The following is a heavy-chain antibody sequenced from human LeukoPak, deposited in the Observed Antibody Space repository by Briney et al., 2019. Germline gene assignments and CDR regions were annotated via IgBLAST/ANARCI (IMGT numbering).Heavy chain of an antibody. CDR3: ARGRGGLVGY. CDR1: GGSISSYY. Sequence: KPSETLSLTCTVSGGSISSYYWSWIRQPPGKGLEWIGYIYYSGSTNYNPSLKSRVTISVDMSKNQFSLKLSSVTAADTAVYYCARGRGGLVGYWGQGTLVTVSS. V-gene: IGHV4-59*01. J-gene: IGHJ4*02. CDR2: IYYSGST. D-gene: IGHD6-19*01.